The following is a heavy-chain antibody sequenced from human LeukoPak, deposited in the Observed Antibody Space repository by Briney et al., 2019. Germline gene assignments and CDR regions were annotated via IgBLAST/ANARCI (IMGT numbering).Heavy chain of an antibody. Sequence: SETLSLTCAVYGGSFSGYYWSWIRQPPGKGLEWIGEINHSGSTNYNPSLKSRVTISVDTSKNQFSLKLSSVNAADTAVYYCARGGDTAAVNSNWFDPWGQGTLVTVSS. CDR1: GGSFSGYY. D-gene: IGHD3-16*01. CDR3: ARGGDTAAVNSNWFDP. V-gene: IGHV4-34*01. CDR2: INHSGST. J-gene: IGHJ5*02.